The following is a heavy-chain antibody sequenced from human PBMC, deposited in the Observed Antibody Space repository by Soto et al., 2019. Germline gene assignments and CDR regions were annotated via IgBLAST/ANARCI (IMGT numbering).Heavy chain of an antibody. J-gene: IGHJ4*02. CDR3: PSDQWIVVVPTDY. CDR2: ISAYNGNT. V-gene: IGHV1-18*01. D-gene: IGHD2-2*01. CDR1: GYTFTSYG. Sequence: QVQLVQSGAEVKKPGASVKVSCKASGYTFTSYGISWVRQAPGQGLEWMGWISAYNGNTNYAQKLQGRVTMTTDTSTSAYYVERSRLSADGTDVYCCPSDQWIVVVPTDYWGQGTLVTVSS.